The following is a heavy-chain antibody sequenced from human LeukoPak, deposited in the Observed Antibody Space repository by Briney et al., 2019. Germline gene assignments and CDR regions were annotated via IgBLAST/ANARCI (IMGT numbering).Heavy chain of an antibody. CDR2: ISGSGTTI. V-gene: IGHV3-48*03. CDR1: GFTFSSYD. D-gene: IGHD3-22*01. Sequence: GGSLRLSCTASGFTFSSYDMNWVRQAPGKGMEWVSYISGSGTTIYYANSVKGRFSISRDNSKNTLYLQMGSLRAEDMAVYYCARGLDYYDSSGYYYRRDALDIWGQGTMVTVSS. CDR3: ARGLDYYDSSGYYYRRDALDI. J-gene: IGHJ3*02.